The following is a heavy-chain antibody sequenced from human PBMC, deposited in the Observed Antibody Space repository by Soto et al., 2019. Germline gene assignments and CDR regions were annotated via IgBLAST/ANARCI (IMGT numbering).Heavy chain of an antibody. CDR1: GGSISSSSYY. D-gene: IGHD2-2*01. CDR3: ARLLVVVPAARVAWYYGRAV. J-gene: IGHJ6*02. V-gene: IGHV4-39*01. Sequence: PSETLSLTCTVSGGSISSSSYYWGWIRQPPGKGLEWIGSIYYSGSTYYNPSLKSRVTISVDTSKNQFSLKLSSVTAADTAVYYCARLLVVVPAARVAWYYGRAVGGQGTTVTVSS. CDR2: IYYSGST.